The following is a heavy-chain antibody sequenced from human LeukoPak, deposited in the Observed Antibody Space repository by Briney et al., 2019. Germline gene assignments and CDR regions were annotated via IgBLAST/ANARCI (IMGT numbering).Heavy chain of an antibody. CDR3: ARDTKQHADWFDP. CDR2: IYHSGST. D-gene: IGHD6-13*01. V-gene: IGHV4-38-2*02. Sequence: SETLSLTCTVSGYSISSGYYWGWIRQPPGKGLEWIGSIYHSGSTYYNPSLKSRVTISVDTSKNQFSLKLSSVTAADTAVYYCARDTKQHADWFDPWGQGTLVTVSS. J-gene: IGHJ5*02. CDR1: GYSISSGYY.